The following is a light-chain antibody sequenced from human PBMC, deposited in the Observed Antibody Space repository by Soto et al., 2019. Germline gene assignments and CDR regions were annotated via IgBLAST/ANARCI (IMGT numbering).Light chain of an antibody. Sequence: DIVMTQSPDSLAVSLGERATINCKSSQSVLSSSKNKNCLAWYQQKSGQPPKLLIYWASTRESGVPDRFSGSGSGTDFTLTISSLQAEDVAVYYCQQYYSIPLTFGGGTKVEIK. CDR3: QQYYSIPLT. CDR2: WAS. V-gene: IGKV4-1*01. CDR1: QSVLSSSKNKNC. J-gene: IGKJ4*01.